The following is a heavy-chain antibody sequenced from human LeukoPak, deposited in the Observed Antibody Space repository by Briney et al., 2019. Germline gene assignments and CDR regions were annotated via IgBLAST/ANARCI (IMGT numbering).Heavy chain of an antibody. CDR2: SGWTGIGT. CDR3: VRSRAASLGYFDS. J-gene: IGHJ4*02. CDR1: GYIFNDYA. Sequence: GGSLRLSCAVSGYIFNDYALHWVRQVPGKGLEWLSFSGWTGIGTDYGDSVKGRFTISRDDSKNSLYLQMHSLRSEDSALYYCVRSRAASLGYFDSWGQGTLVTVSS. V-gene: IGHV3-43D*03. D-gene: IGHD7-27*01.